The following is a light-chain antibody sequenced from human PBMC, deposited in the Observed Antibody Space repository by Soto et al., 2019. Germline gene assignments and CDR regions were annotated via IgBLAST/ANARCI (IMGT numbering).Light chain of an antibody. Sequence: EIVLTQSPATLSLSPGERATLSCRASQRISRSLAWYQHKPGQAPRLLIFDTSNRATGIPARFSGSGSGTDFTLTISSLEPEDFAIYYCQQRDSWPRTFGQGTKV. J-gene: IGKJ1*01. CDR1: QRISRS. CDR2: DTS. CDR3: QQRDSWPRT. V-gene: IGKV3-11*01.